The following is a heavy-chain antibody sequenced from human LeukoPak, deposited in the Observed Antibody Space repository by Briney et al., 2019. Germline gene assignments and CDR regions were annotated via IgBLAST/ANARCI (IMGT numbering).Heavy chain of an antibody. J-gene: IGHJ4*02. D-gene: IGHD2-15*01. V-gene: IGHV5-51*01. Sequence: GESLKISCEGSGYSFTSYWIGWVRQMPGKGLEWMGIIYPGDSDTRYSPSFQGQVTISADKSISTAYLQWSSLKASDTAMYYCARRGYCSGGSCYFSSYYFDYWGQGTLVTVSS. CDR2: IYPGDSDT. CDR3: ARRGYCSGGSCYFSSYYFDY. CDR1: GYSFTSYW.